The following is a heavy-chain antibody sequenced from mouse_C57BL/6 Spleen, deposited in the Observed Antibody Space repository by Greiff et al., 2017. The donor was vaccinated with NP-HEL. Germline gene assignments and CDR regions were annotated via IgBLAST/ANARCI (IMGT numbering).Heavy chain of an antibody. CDR3: ARPDYYGSRPDY. V-gene: IGHV1-59*01. CDR1: GYTFTSYW. D-gene: IGHD1-1*01. CDR2: IDPSDSYT. Sequence: QVQLQQPGAELVRPGTSVKLSCKASGYTFTSYWMHWVKQRPGQGLEWIGVIDPSDSYTNYNQKFKGKATLTVDTSSSTAYMQLSSLTSEDSAVYYCARPDYYGSRPDYWGQGTTLTVSS. J-gene: IGHJ2*01.